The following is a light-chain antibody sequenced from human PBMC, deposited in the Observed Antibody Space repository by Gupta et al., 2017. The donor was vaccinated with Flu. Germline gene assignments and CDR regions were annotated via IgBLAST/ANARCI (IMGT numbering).Light chain of an antibody. V-gene: IGLV2-23*01. CDR3: YSDLGNDNWA. CDR2: ETT. CDR1: YNDIGAYDL. J-gene: IGLJ3*02. Sequence: QSALTQPASVSGSPGQSISISCSGDYNDIGAYDLVSWYRQLPGKAPQVIIYETTKRPSGISFRFSGSKSGYTASLTISGLQPEDEADYFCYSDLGNDNWAFGGGTKLTV.